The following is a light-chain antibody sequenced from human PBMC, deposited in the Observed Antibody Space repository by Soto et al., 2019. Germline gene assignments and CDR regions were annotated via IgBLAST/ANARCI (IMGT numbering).Light chain of an antibody. CDR2: LNSDGNH. CDR1: SGHSSYA. CDR3: QTWGTGPWV. V-gene: IGLV4-69*01. Sequence: QLVLTQSPSASASLGASVKHTCTLSSGHSSYAIAWHQQQPEKGPRYLMKLNSDGNHSKGDGIPDRFSGSSSGAERYLTISSLQSEDEADYYCQTWGTGPWVFGGGTKVTVL. J-gene: IGLJ3*02.